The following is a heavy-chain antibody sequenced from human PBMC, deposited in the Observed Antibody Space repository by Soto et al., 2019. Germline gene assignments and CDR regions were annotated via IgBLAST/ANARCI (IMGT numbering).Heavy chain of an antibody. CDR3: VRRLPVAGTYDF. CDR2: INGDGSSV. D-gene: IGHD6-19*01. J-gene: IGHJ4*02. CDR1: GFAFSSSW. V-gene: IGHV3-74*01. Sequence: RGGSLRLSCAASGFAFSSSWMHWVRQAPGKGLVWVSRINGDGSSVNYADFAKGRFTISRDNAKNTLYLEMNTLRAEDTAVYYCVRRLPVAGTYDFWGQGTLVTVSS.